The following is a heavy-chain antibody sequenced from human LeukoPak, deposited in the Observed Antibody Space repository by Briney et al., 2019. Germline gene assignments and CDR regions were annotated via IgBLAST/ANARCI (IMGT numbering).Heavy chain of an antibody. V-gene: IGHV4-34*01. CDR2: IHLSGSP. D-gene: IGHD3-10*01. CDR1: DASFSGYY. J-gene: IGHJ4*02. Sequence: PSETLSLTCAIYDASFSGYYWSWIRQPPGKGLEWIGEIHLSGSPSYNPSLESRTIISVDASKNQFSLILNSVTAADTALYFCSRGGDASKAGKYWGQGALVTVSS. CDR3: SRGGDASKAGKY.